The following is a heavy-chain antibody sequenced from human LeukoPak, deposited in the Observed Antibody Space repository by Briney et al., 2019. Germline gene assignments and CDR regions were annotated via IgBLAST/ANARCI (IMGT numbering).Heavy chain of an antibody. CDR2: INHSGST. CDR3: ARTPPYSPSWFDP. V-gene: IGHV4-34*01. Sequence: PSETLSLTCAVYGGSFSGYYWSWIRQPPGKGLEWIGEINHSGSTNYNPSLKSRVTISVDTSKNRFSLKLSSVTAADTAVYYCARTPPYSPSWFDPWGQGTLVTVSS. CDR1: GGSFSGYY. D-gene: IGHD6-13*01. J-gene: IGHJ5*02.